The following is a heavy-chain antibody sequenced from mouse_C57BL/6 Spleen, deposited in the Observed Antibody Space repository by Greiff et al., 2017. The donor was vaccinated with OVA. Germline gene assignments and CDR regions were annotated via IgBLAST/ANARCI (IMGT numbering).Heavy chain of an antibody. CDR1: GFSLTSYA. Sequence: VQLVESGPGLVAPSQSLSITCTVSGFSLTSYAISWVRQPPGKGLEWLGVIWTGGGTNYNSALKSRLSISKDNSKSQVFLKMNSLQTDDTARYYCARVNYGSSPYWYFDVWGTGTTVTVSS. CDR2: IWTGGGT. CDR3: ARVNYGSSPYWYFDV. D-gene: IGHD1-1*01. J-gene: IGHJ1*03. V-gene: IGHV2-9-1*01.